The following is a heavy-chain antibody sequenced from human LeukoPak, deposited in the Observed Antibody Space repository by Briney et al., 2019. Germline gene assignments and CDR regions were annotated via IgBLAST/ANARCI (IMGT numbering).Heavy chain of an antibody. CDR2: IYYSGST. J-gene: IGHJ5*02. CDR3: ARGWTYYYGSGSPEAWFDP. V-gene: IGHV4-59*01. D-gene: IGHD3-10*01. CDR1: GGSISSYY. Sequence: SETLSLTCTVSGGSISSYYWSWIRQPPGKGLEWIGYIYYSGSTHYNPSLKSRVTISVDTSKNQFSLKLSSVTAADTAVYYCARGWTYYYGSGSPEAWFDPWGQGTLVTVSS.